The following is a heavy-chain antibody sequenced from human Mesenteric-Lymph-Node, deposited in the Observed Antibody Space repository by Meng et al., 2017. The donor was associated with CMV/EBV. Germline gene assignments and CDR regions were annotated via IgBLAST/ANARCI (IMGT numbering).Heavy chain of an antibody. Sequence: GGSLRLSCAASGFTFSDYSMNWVRQAPGKGLEWVSYISSSSSTIYYADSVKGRFTISRDNAKNSLYLQMNSLRAEDTAVYYSARDFLAGGMDVWGQGTTVTVSS. J-gene: IGHJ6*02. CDR3: ARDFLAGGMDV. CDR2: ISSSSSTI. CDR1: GFTFSDYS. V-gene: IGHV3-48*04. D-gene: IGHD3-3*01.